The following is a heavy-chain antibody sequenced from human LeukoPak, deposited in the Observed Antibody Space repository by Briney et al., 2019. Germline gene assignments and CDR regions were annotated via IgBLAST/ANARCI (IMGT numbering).Heavy chain of an antibody. Sequence: GGSLRLSCAASGFTFSSYAMSWVRQAPGKGLEWVSAISGSGGSTYYADSVKGRFTISRDNAKNTLYLQMNSLRAEDTAVYYCARVTLYYGDYGWGQGTLVTVSS. CDR1: GFTFSSYA. V-gene: IGHV3-23*01. CDR3: ARVTLYYGDYG. J-gene: IGHJ4*02. CDR2: ISGSGGST. D-gene: IGHD4-17*01.